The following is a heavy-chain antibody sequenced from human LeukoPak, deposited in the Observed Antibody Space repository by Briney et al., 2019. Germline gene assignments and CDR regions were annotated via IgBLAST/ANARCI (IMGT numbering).Heavy chain of an antibody. CDR2: ISGDSSYI. V-gene: IGHV3-21*01. Sequence: NPGRSLRLSCAASGFTFSSYAMHWVRQAPGKGLEWVSTISGDSSYIQYADSVKGRFTISRDNTKNSLFLQMSSLRAEDTAVYYCARDATYGFGYFDYWGQGTLVTVSS. J-gene: IGHJ4*02. CDR3: ARDATYGFGYFDY. D-gene: IGHD3-10*01. CDR1: GFTFSSYA.